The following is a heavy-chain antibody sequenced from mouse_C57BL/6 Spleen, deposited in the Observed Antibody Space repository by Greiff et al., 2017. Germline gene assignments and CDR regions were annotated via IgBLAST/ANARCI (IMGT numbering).Heavy chain of an antibody. CDR3: ARGGGNYAMDD. D-gene: IGHD1-1*02. Sequence: DVQLQESGPGLVKPSQSLSLTCSVTGYSITSGYYWNWIRQFPGNELEWMGYISYDGSNNYNPSLKNRISITRDTSKNQFFLKLNSLTTEDTATYYCARGGGNYAMDDWGQGTSVTVSS. CDR1: GYSITSGYY. CDR2: ISYDGSN. J-gene: IGHJ4*01. V-gene: IGHV3-6*01.